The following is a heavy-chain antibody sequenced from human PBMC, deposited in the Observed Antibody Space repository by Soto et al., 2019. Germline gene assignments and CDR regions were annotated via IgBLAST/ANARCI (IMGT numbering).Heavy chain of an antibody. CDR2: ISSSSSYI. D-gene: IGHD4-17*01. J-gene: IGHJ6*03. CDR1: GFTFSSYA. CDR3: ARVPYGDPPDYYYYMDV. Sequence: GGSLRLSCAASGFTFSSYAMSWVRQAPGKGLEWVSSISSSSSYIYYADSVKGRFTISRDNAKNSLYLQMNSLRAEDTAVYYCARVPYGDPPDYYYYMDVWGKGTTVTVSS. V-gene: IGHV3-21*01.